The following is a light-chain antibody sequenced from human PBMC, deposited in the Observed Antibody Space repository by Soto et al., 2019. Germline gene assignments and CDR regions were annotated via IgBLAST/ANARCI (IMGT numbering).Light chain of an antibody. CDR1: QRVDRY. V-gene: IGKV1-5*01. CDR2: DAS. Sequence: DIQMTQSPSSVSAFVGGRVTITCRASQRVDRYLNWYQQKPGRAPNLLIYDASTLESGVSSRFSGTGSGTEWILTITDLQADDLATYFCHQYKTYSTFGQGTKVDIK. CDR3: HQYKTYST. J-gene: IGKJ1*01.